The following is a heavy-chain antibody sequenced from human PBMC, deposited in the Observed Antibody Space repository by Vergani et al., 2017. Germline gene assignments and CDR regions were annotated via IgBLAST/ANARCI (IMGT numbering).Heavy chain of an antibody. D-gene: IGHD3-9*01. V-gene: IGHV1-46*03. CDR3: ARGDYGILTGYRY. Sequence: HVQVVQSGAEVKKSGASVKVSCKTSGYTFSNYYMHWVRQAPGQGLEWMGIINPSGGNTNYAQKFQGRVTMTRDTSTSTVYMELSSLRSEDTAISYCARGDYGILTGYRYWGQGTLVTVSA. CDR1: GYTFSNYY. J-gene: IGHJ4*02. CDR2: INPSGGNT.